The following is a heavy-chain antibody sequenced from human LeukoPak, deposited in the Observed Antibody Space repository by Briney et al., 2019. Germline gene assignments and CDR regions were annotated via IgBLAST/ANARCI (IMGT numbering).Heavy chain of an antibody. CDR2: INSDGSST. CDR3: ARVSSGWQWVPFDS. CDR1: GFTFSSYW. V-gene: IGHV3-74*01. D-gene: IGHD6-19*01. J-gene: IGHJ4*02. Sequence: PGGSLRLSCEASGFTFSSYWMHWVRQVPGKGLVWVSRINSDGSSTSYADSAKGRFTISRDNSKNTLYLQMNSLKAEDTAVYHCARVSSGWQWVPFDSWGQGTLVTVSS.